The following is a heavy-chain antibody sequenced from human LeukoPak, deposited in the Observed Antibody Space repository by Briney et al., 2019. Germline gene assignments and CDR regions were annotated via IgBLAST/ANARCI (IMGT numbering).Heavy chain of an antibody. CDR1: GFTFSSYA. CDR2: ISASGGST. Sequence: PGGSLRLSCAASGFTFSSYAMSWVRQVPGKGLEWVSGISASGGSTDYADSVKGRFTISRDNSKNTLYLQMNSLRTEDTAVYYCGKELDYGGKRGGDYWGQGTLVTVSS. CDR3: GKELDYGGKRGGDY. J-gene: IGHJ4*02. V-gene: IGHV3-23*01. D-gene: IGHD4-23*01.